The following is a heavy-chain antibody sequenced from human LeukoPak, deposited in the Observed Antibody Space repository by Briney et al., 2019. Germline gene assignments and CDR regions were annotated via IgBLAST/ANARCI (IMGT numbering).Heavy chain of an antibody. V-gene: IGHV3-30*04. CDR2: ISYDGSNK. Sequence: GGSLRLSCAASGFTFSSYAMHWVRQAPGKGLEWVAVISYDGSNKYYADSVKGRFTISRDNSKNTLYLQMNSLRAEDTAVYYCAKGGYSNGRYYYYYMDVWGEGTTVTVSS. CDR1: GFTFSSYA. D-gene: IGHD5-18*01. CDR3: AKGGYSNGRYYYYYMDV. J-gene: IGHJ6*03.